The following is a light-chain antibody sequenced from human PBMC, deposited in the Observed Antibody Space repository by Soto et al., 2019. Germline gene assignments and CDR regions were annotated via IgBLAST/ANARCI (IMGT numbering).Light chain of an antibody. V-gene: IGKV1-5*03. CDR2: RAS. J-gene: IGKJ1*01. Sequence: TQSPGTLSASVGDRVTITCRASQDIGTWLAWYQQKPEKAPKVLIYRASNLESGVPSRFSGSGSGTDFTLTISSLQPEDFATYYCLQDYNYSWTFGQGTKVDIK. CDR1: QDIGTW. CDR3: LQDYNYSWT.